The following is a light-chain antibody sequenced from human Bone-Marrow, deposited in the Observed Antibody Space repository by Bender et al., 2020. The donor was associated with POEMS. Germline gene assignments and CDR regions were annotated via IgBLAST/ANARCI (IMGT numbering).Light chain of an antibody. CDR2: DVA. J-gene: IGLJ3*02. V-gene: IGLV2-8*01. Sequence: QSALTQPPSASGSPGQSVTISCTGTSSDVGGSNYVSWYQQHPGKAPKLLIYDVANRPSGVSDRFSGSKSGNTASLTISGLQADDEADYYCSSYANDTLKFGGGTKLTVL. CDR1: SSDVGGSNY. CDR3: SSYANDTLK.